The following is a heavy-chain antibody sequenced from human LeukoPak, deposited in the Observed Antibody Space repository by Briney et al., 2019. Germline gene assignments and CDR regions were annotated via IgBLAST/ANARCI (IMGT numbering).Heavy chain of an antibody. CDR3: AKNSLLRGYPYNWFDP. CDR1: GFTFSSYG. J-gene: IGHJ5*02. Sequence: PGWSLRLSSAAPGFTFSSYGMHWVRAAPPKWLAWVAVIWYDGSNKYYADSVKGRFTISRDNSKNTLYLQMNSLRAEDTAVYYCAKNSLLRGYPYNWFDPWGQGTLVTVSS. V-gene: IGHV3-33*06. D-gene: IGHD3-22*01. CDR2: IWYDGSNK.